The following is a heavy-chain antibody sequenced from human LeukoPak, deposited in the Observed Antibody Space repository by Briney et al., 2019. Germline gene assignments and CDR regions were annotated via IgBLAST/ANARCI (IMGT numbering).Heavy chain of an antibody. CDR3: ARPILNWNYLRGYYYYYMDV. Sequence: PGGSPRLSCAASGFTFSSYWMSWVRQAPGKGLEWVANIKQDGSEKYYVDSVKGRFTISRDNAKNSLYLQMNSLRAEDTAVYYCARPILNWNYLRGYYYYYMDVWGKGTTVTVSS. J-gene: IGHJ6*03. D-gene: IGHD1-7*01. CDR1: GFTFSSYW. V-gene: IGHV3-7*01. CDR2: IKQDGSEK.